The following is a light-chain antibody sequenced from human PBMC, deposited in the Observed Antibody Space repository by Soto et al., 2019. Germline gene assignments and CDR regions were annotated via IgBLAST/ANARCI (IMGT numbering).Light chain of an antibody. CDR3: QQYNNWPWT. Sequence: IVMTQSPATLSVSPGERVTLSCRASQSVTTCLAWYQQRPGQVPSLLIYDASTRATGVPARFSGSGSGTDFTLTISSLQSDDSAVYYCQQYNNWPWTFGQGTKVEIK. V-gene: IGKV3-15*01. CDR1: QSVTTC. CDR2: DAS. J-gene: IGKJ1*01.